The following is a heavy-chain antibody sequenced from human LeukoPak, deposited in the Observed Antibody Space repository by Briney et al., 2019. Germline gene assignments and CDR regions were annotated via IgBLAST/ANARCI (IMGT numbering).Heavy chain of an antibody. V-gene: IGHV3-23*01. D-gene: IGHD1/OR15-1a*01. J-gene: IGHJ4*02. CDR2: IRSSGDST. CDR1: GFIFSNYA. Sequence: PGGSLRLSCAASGFIFSNYAMSWVRQAPGKGLEWVSGIRSSGDSTYYADSVKGRFTISRGNSKNTLYLQMNSLRAEDTALYYCAKGNWNKLEVFDYWGQGTLVTVSS. CDR3: AKGNWNKLEVFDY.